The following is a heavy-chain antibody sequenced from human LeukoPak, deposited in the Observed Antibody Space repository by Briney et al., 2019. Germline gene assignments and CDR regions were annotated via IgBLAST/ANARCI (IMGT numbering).Heavy chain of an antibody. D-gene: IGHD3-16*01. CDR2: IFHTGSA. CDR1: GYSISTGYF. V-gene: IGHV4-38-2*01. J-gene: IGHJ4*02. Sequence: PSETLSLPCAVSGYSISTGYFWGWIRQSPGQGLEWIGSIFHTGSASYNPSLKSRATLSVDTSKNEFSLKLTSVSAADTAIYYCASPRGTYIDYWGQGTLVIVSS. CDR3: ASPRGTYIDY.